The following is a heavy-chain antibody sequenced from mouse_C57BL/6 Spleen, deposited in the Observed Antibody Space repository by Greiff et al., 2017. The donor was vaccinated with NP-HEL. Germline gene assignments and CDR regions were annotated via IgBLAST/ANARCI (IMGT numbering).Heavy chain of an antibody. CDR1: GYTFTSYW. CDR3: ARGYGNYPYYFDC. D-gene: IGHD2-1*01. J-gene: IGHJ2*01. V-gene: IGHV1-72*01. CDR2: IDPNSGGT. Sequence: VQLQQPGAELVKPGASVKLSCKASGYTFTSYWMHWVKQRPGRGLEWIGRIDPNSGGTKYNEKFKSQATLTVDKPSSTAYMQLRSLTSEDSAVYYCARGYGNYPYYFDCWGQGTTLTVSS.